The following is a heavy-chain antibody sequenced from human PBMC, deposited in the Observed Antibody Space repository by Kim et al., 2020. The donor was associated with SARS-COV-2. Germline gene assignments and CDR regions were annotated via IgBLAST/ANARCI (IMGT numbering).Heavy chain of an antibody. Sequence: SETLSLTCTVSGGSVSSRSYYWNWIRQPPGKGLQWIGYISYGGSTNSNPSLKSRVTISLDTSTNQFSLKLTSVTGADTAVYYCARDASGRPSNYGVDVWGQGTTVTVSS. J-gene: IGHJ6*02. D-gene: IGHD3-10*01. V-gene: IGHV4-61*01. CDR1: GGSVSSRSYY. CDR2: ISYGGST. CDR3: ARDASGRPSNYGVDV.